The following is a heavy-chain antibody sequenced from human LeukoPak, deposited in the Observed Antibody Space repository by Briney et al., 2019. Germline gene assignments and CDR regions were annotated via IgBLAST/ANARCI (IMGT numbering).Heavy chain of an antibody. Sequence: PGGSLRLSCAASGFTFSSYSMHWVRQAPGKGLEWVSSISSSSYIYYADSVKGRFTISRDNTKNSLYLQMNSLRAEDTAVYYCARGYDYFDYWGQGTLVTVSS. V-gene: IGHV3-21*01. CDR1: GFTFSSYS. J-gene: IGHJ4*02. D-gene: IGHD2-15*01. CDR2: ISSSSYI. CDR3: ARGYDYFDY.